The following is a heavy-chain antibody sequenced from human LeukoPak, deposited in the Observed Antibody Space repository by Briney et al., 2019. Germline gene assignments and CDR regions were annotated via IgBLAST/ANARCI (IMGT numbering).Heavy chain of an antibody. CDR2: ISSSSSYM. CDR3: VRDRGSRWFGPIDY. D-gene: IGHD6-13*01. CDR1: GFTFSSYN. V-gene: IGHV3-21*01. Sequence: GGSLRLSCAASGFTFSSYNMNWVRQAPGKGLEWVSSISSSSSYMYYADSVKGRFTISRDNAKNSLYLQMNSLRAEDTAVYYCVRDRGSRWFGPIDYWGQGSLVTVSS. J-gene: IGHJ4*02.